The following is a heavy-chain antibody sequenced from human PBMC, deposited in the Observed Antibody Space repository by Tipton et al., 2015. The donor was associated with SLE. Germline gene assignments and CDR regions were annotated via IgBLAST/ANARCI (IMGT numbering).Heavy chain of an antibody. D-gene: IGHD2-2*01. J-gene: IGHJ3*02. CDR1: GGSISSYY. V-gene: IGHV4-59*01. Sequence: TLSLTCTVSGGSISSYYWSWIRQPPGKGLEWIGYVYYSGSTNYNPSLKSRATISADTSKKKLSLKLSSVTAADTAVYYCASGDCSCASCYAVDIWGQGTMVTVS. CDR3: ASGDCSCASCYAVDI. CDR2: VYYSGST.